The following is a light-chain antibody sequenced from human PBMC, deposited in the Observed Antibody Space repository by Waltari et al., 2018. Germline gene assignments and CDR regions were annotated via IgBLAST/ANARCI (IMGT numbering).Light chain of an antibody. CDR1: SLRTSY. CDR3: HARKGRDNQVV. Sequence: SSELTQGPDVSVALGQTVKITCQGDSLRTSYASWYQVKPGQAPLLVLFGKEERPSGSPDRISGYSSGTTSSLTITGAQAEEEADYYCHARKGRDNQVVFGGGTKLTVL. J-gene: IGLJ3*02. CDR2: GKE. V-gene: IGLV3-19*01.